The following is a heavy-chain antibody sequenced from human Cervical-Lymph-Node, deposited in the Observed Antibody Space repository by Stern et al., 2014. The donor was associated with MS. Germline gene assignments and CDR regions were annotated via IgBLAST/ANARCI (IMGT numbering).Heavy chain of an antibody. V-gene: IGHV3-21*01. CDR1: GFTFSSYS. J-gene: IGHJ5*02. CDR2: ISSSSTYI. Sequence: EVHLVESGGGLVKPGGSLRLSCAASGFTFSSYSMNWVRQAPGKGLEWVSFISSSSTYIYYTDSVKGRFTISRDNAKNSLYLQMNSLRAEDTAVYFCAREGDYVGTYNWFDPWGQGTLVTVSS. CDR3: AREGDYVGTYNWFDP. D-gene: IGHD3-16*01.